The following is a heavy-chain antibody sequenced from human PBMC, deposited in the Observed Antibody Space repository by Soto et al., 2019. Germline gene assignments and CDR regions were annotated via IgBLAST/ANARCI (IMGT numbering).Heavy chain of an antibody. Sequence: LSLTCTVSGGSISSYYWSWIRQPAGKGLEWIGRIYYSGTTNYNPSLKSRVTISVDLSKNQFSLRLSSVTTADTALYYCARTTAVPNTLRSRYFFDYWGQGTLVTVSS. CDR1: GGSISSYY. CDR3: ARTTAVPNTLRSRYFFDY. D-gene: IGHD4-17*01. V-gene: IGHV4-4*07. J-gene: IGHJ4*02. CDR2: IYYSGTT.